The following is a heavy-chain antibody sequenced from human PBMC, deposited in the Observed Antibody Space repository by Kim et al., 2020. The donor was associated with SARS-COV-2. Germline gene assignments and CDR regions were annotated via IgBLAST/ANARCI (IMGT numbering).Heavy chain of an antibody. CDR1: GLSFDDSA. J-gene: IGHJ6*02. CDR2: ISYDGRNK. D-gene: IGHD2-21*02. V-gene: IGHV3-30-3*01. CDR3: ARGKYHESLSLCDFYNGMEL. Sequence: GGSLRLSCAASGLSFDDSAMNWVRQAPGKGLEWLAVISYDGRNKDYADSVKGRFTISRDNPKRTLFLQMNSLRVEDTGVYYCARGKYHESLSLCDFYNGMELWGQGTTFTVSS.